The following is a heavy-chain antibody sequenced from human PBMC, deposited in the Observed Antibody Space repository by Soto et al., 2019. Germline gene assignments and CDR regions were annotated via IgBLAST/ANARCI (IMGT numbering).Heavy chain of an antibody. CDR2: ISAYNGNT. V-gene: IGHV1-18*01. CDR3: ARDTYYFGSGTYPIFDR. Sequence: ASVKVSCKASGYTFTSYGISWVRQAPGQVLEWMGWISAYNGNTNYAQKVQGRVTMSTDTSTSTAYMELRSLRSDDTAVYYCARDTYYFGSGTYPIFDRWGQGTLVTVSS. CDR1: GYTFTSYG. D-gene: IGHD3-10*01. J-gene: IGHJ4*02.